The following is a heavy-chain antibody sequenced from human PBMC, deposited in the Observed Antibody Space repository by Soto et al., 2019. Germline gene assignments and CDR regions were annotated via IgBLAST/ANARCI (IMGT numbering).Heavy chain of an antibody. J-gene: IGHJ4*02. Sequence: GASVKVSCKASGYTFTSYAMHWVRQAPGQRLEWMGWINAGNGNTKYSQKFQGRVTITRDTSASTAYMELSSLRSDDTAVYYCALLPYCNRSSSNNFDYGGKETLVTASS. D-gene: IGHD2-2*01. CDR2: INAGNGNT. V-gene: IGHV1-3*01. CDR1: GYTFTSYA. CDR3: ALLPYCNRSSSNNFDY.